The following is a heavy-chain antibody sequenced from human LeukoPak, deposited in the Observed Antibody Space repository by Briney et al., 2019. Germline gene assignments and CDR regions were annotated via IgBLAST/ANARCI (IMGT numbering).Heavy chain of an antibody. CDR1: GGSFSGYY. V-gene: IGHV4-34*01. D-gene: IGHD3-10*01. J-gene: IGHJ4*02. CDR3: ARSHMVRGSPPGY. CDR2: INHSGST. Sequence: SETLSLTCAVYGGSFSGYYWSWIRQPPGKGLEWIGEINHSGSTNYNPSLKSRVTISVDTSKNQLSLKLSSVTAADTAVYYCARSHMVRGSPPGYWGQGTLVTVSS.